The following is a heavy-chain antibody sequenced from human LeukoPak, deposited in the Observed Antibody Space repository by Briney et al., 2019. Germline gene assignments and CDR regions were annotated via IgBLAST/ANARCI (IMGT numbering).Heavy chain of an antibody. J-gene: IGHJ6*03. Sequence: SETLSLTCTVSGGSISSYYWSWIRQPPGKGLEWIGYIYYSGSTNYNPSLKSRVTISVDTSKNQFSLKLSSVTAADTAVYYCARGRGSGSYYFRDYYYYYMDVWGKGTTVTISS. V-gene: IGHV4-59*01. CDR3: ARGRGSGSYYFRDYYYYYMDV. D-gene: IGHD3-10*01. CDR2: IYYSGST. CDR1: GGSISSYY.